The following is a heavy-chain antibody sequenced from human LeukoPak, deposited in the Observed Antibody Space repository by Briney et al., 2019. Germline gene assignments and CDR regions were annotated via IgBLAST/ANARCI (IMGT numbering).Heavy chain of an antibody. CDR3: ARDGLAAATLHWSFDL. J-gene: IGHJ2*01. CDR2: INPNSGGT. CDR1: GYTFTCYY. V-gene: IGHV1-2*02. Sequence: ASVKVSCKASGYTFTCYYMHWVRQAPGQGLEWMGWINPNSGGTNYAQKFQGRVTMTRDTSISTAYMELSRLRSDDTAVYYCARDGLAAATLHWSFDLWGRGTLVTVSS. D-gene: IGHD2-15*01.